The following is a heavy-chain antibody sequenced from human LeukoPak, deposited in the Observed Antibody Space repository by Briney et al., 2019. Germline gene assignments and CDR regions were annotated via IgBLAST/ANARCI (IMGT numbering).Heavy chain of an antibody. V-gene: IGHV3-23*01. CDR2: ISGSGGST. CDR3: AKDIRGWLQLHSPFDY. CDR1: GFTFSSYA. Sequence: GSLRLSCAASGFTFSSYAMSWVRPAPGKGLEWVSAISGSGGSTYYADSVKGRFTISRDNSKNTLYLQMNSLRAEDTAVYYCAKDIRGWLQLHSPFDYWGQGTLVTVSS. D-gene: IGHD5-24*01. J-gene: IGHJ4*02.